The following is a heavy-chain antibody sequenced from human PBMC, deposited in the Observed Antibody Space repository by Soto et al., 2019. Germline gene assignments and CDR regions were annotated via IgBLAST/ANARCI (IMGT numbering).Heavy chain of an antibody. J-gene: IGHJ6*02. CDR1: GFTGTNFC. CDR3: GRDEVRNGVGV. V-gene: IGHV3-7*01. CDR2: IKGDGSEK. Sequence: PGGSLRLSCVASGFTGTNFCMMLFRQSRGKGLEWVANIKGDGSEKRYVDSVKGRFTISRDNAKNSVYLQMNSLRVEDTALYYCGRDEVRNGVGVWGPGTTVTVSS.